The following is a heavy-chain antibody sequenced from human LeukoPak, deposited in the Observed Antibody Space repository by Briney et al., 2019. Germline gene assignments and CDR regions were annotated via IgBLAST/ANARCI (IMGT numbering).Heavy chain of an antibody. V-gene: IGHV3-48*01. J-gene: IGHJ4*02. Sequence: TGGTLRLSCAASGFTFSSYSMNWVRQAPGKGLEWVSYISSSSSTIYYADSVKGRFTISRDNAKNSLYLQMNSLRAEDTAVYYCARDRREKGYSYGSTFDYWGQGTLVTVSS. CDR1: GFTFSSYS. D-gene: IGHD5-18*01. CDR3: ARDRREKGYSYGSTFDY. CDR2: ISSSSSTI.